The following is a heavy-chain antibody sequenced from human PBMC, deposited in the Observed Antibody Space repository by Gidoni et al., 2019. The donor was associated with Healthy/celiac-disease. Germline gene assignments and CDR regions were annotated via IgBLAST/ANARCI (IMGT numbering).Heavy chain of an antibody. J-gene: IGHJ4*02. CDR2: IDWDDDK. CDR1: GFSLSTSGMR. CDR3: ARIARSGYYYFDY. V-gene: IGHV2-70*04. D-gene: IGHD3-22*01. Sequence: QVTLKGSGPALVKPTQTLTLTCTFSGFSLSTSGMRVSWIRQPPGKALEWLARIDWDDDKFYSTSLKTRLTISKDTSKNQVVLTMTNMDPVDTAMYYCARIARSGYYYFDYWGQGTLVTVSS.